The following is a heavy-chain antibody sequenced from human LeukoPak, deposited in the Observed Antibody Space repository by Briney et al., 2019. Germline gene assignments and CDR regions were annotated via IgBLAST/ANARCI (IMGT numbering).Heavy chain of an antibody. CDR3: ARSSARTAMALDV. Sequence: SETLSLTCTVSGGSINSGDSYWSWIRQPPGKGLEWVGYIYLSGNTYYHPSLKSRVTISVDTSKNQFSLKLSSVTAADTAVYYCARSSARTAMALDVWGKGTTVTVSS. CDR1: GGSINSGDSY. V-gene: IGHV4-30-4*01. CDR2: IYLSGNT. D-gene: IGHD5-18*01. J-gene: IGHJ6*04.